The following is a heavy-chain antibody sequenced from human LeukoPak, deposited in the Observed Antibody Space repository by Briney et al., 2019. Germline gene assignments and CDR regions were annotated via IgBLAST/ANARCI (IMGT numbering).Heavy chain of an antibody. CDR1: GFTFSSYT. CDR3: ARDSQIYSNYFEYYYMDV. V-gene: IGHV3-30-3*01. Sequence: GGSLRLSCAASGFTFSSYTMHWVRQAPGKGLEWVAVISYDGSNKYYADSVKGRFTISRDNSKNTLYLQMNSLRAEDTAVYYCARDSQIYSNYFEYYYMDVWGKGTTVTVSS. CDR2: ISYDGSNK. D-gene: IGHD4-11*01. J-gene: IGHJ6*03.